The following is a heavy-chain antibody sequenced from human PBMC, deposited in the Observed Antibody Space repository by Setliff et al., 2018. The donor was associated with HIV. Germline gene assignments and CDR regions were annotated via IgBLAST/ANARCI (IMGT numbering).Heavy chain of an antibody. CDR1: GFSFSNSA. CDR3: ARVISGYSYGYDY. CDR2: INWNGGST. D-gene: IGHD5-18*01. V-gene: IGHV3-20*04. J-gene: IGHJ4*02. Sequence: GGSLRLSCAASGFSFSNSAMHWVRQASGKGLEWVCGINWNGGSTGCADSVKGRFSISRDNAKNALYLQMNSLRAEDTAVYYCARVISGYSYGYDYWGQGTLVTVSS.